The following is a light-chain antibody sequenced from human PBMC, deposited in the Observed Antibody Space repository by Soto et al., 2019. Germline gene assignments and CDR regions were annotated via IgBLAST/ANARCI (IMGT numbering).Light chain of an antibody. J-gene: IGLJ2*01. CDR1: SGHSSYA. CDR3: QTWDTGIVV. CDR2: LNSDGSH. V-gene: IGLV4-69*01. Sequence: QSVLTQSPSASASLGASVKLTCTLSSGHSSYAIAWHQQQPEKGPRYLMKLNSDGSHNKGDGISDRFSGSSSGAERYLTISSLQPEDEADYYCQTWDTGIVVFGGGTKLTVL.